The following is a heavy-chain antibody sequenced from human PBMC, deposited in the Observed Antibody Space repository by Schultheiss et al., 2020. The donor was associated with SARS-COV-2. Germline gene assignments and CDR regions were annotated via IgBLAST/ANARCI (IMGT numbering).Heavy chain of an antibody. J-gene: IGHJ6*02. CDR1: GGTFSNNA. V-gene: IGHV1-18*01. CDR3: ARDRVVVAATLFRYYYYGMDV. Sequence: VKVSCKASGGTFSNNAFSWVRQAPGQGLEWMGGISAYNGNTNYAQKLQGRVTMTTDTSTSTAYMELRSLRSDDTAVYYCARDRVVVAATLFRYYYYGMDVWGQGTTVTVSS. D-gene: IGHD2-15*01. CDR2: ISAYNGNT.